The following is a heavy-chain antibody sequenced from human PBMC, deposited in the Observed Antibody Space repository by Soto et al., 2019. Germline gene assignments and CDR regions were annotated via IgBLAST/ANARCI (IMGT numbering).Heavy chain of an antibody. D-gene: IGHD1-1*01. CDR3: AANWNFGLNF. CDR2: IKQDGSEK. Sequence: PGGSLRLSCAASGFTFSSYWMSWVRQASGKGLEWVANIKQDGSEKYYVDSVKGRFTISRDNAKNSLFLEMNNLRGDDTAVYYCAANWNFGLNFWGQGTLVTVSS. V-gene: IGHV3-7*01. CDR1: GFTFSSYW. J-gene: IGHJ4*02.